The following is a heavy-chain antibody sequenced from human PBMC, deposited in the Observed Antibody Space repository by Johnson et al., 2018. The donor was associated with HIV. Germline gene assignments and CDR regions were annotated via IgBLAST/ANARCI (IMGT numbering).Heavy chain of an antibody. D-gene: IGHD3-3*01. CDR3: ASGRMHFLEGGAFDI. CDR2: ISWNIGSI. CDR1: GFTFDDYA. V-gene: IGHV3-9*01. J-gene: IGHJ3*02. Sequence: VQLVESGGGLVQPGRSLRLSCVASGFTFDDYAMHWVRQAPGTGLEWVSGISWNIGSIDDAASVLGRFLTSRANDKNSLYLQMNSLKTEDTAGYHCASGRMHFLEGGAFDIWGQGTMVTVSS.